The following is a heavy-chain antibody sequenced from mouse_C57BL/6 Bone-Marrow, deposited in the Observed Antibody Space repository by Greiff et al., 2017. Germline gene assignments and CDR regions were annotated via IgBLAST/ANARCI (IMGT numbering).Heavy chain of an antibody. CDR2: IYPRSGNT. V-gene: IGHV1-81*01. CDR1: GYTFTSYG. J-gene: IGHJ3*01. Sequence: QVQLKQSGAELARPGASVKLSCKASGYTFTSYGISWVKQRTGQGLEWIGEIYPRSGNTYYNEKFKGKATLTADKSSSTAYMELRSLTSEDSAVFFCARWGRGLGFAYWGQGTLVTGSA. D-gene: IGHD6-1*01. CDR3: ARWGRGLGFAY.